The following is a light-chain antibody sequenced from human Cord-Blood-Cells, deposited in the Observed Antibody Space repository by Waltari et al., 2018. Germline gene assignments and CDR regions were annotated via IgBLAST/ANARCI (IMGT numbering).Light chain of an antibody. V-gene: IGLV3-19*01. J-gene: IGLJ3*02. CDR3: NSRDSSGNRV. Sequence: SSELTQDPAVSVALGQTVRITCHGDSLRSYYASWYQQKPGQAPVLVLYGKNNRPSGIPDRFSGSSSGNTASLTITGAQAEDEADYYCNSRDSSGNRVFGGGTKLTVL. CDR1: SLRSYY. CDR2: GKN.